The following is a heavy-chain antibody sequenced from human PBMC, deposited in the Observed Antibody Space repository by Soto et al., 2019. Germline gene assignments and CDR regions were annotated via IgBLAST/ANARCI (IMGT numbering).Heavy chain of an antibody. CDR3: VRGGKPAGAFDI. D-gene: IGHD3-16*01. CDR2: IWDDGNQK. CDR1: GFTFSNYG. J-gene: IGHJ3*02. V-gene: IGHV3-33*01. Sequence: GGSLRLSCAASGFTFSNYGMHWVRQAPGKGLEWVAVIWDDGNQKYYVDSVKGRFTISRDNSENTMFLQMNSLTAEDTAVYYCVRGGKPAGAFDIWGQGTMVTVSS.